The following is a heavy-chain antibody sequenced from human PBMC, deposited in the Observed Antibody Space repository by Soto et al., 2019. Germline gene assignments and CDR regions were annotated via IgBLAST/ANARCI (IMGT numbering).Heavy chain of an antibody. CDR2: ISAYNGNT. J-gene: IGHJ4*02. D-gene: IGHD3-22*01. Sequence: GESLKISCKASGYTFTSYGISWVRQAPGQGLEWMGWISAYNGNTNYAQKLQGRVTMTTDTSTSTAYMELRSLRSDDTAVYYCARDRGDDSSGYYYYWGQGTLVTVSS. CDR1: GYTFTSYG. V-gene: IGHV1-18*01. CDR3: ARDRGDDSSGYYYY.